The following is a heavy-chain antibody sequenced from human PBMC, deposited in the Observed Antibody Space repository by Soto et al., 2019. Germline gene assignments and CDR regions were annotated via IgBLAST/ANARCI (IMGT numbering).Heavy chain of an antibody. V-gene: IGHV3-23*01. J-gene: IGHJ5*01. Sequence: EVHLLESGGALVQPGGSLTLSCAASGFSFSDYAMSWVRQAPGKGLEWVSSISRTGDSAYYADSVKGRFAISRHRSKNRLSLQTNSLSVEHTAVYYCAKGHDGSGCYHNGFDSWGQGTLSTVSS. CDR2: ISRTGDSA. CDR1: GFSFSDYA. CDR3: AKGHDGSGCYHNGFDS. D-gene: IGHD3-22*01.